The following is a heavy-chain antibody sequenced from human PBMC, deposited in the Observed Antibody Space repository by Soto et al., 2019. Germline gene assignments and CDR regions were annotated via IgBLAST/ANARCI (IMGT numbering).Heavy chain of an antibody. CDR3: AKVRESFGYLIAAAGTDFDY. J-gene: IGHJ4*02. V-gene: IGHV3-23*01. Sequence: PGGSLRLSCAASGFTFSGYAMNWVRQAPGKGLEWVSAISGSGGSTYYADSVKGRFTISRDNSKNTLYLQMNSLRAEDTAVYYCAKVRESFGYLIAAAGTDFDYWGQGTLVTVSS. D-gene: IGHD6-13*01. CDR2: ISGSGGST. CDR1: GFTFSGYA.